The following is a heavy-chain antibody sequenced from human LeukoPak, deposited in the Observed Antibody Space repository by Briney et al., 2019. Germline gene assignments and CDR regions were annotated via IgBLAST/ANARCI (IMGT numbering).Heavy chain of an antibody. CDR2: IIPIFGTA. Sequence: GASVKVSCKASGGTFSSYAISWVRQAPGQGLEWMGGIIPIFGTANYAQKFQGRVTITADESTSTAYTELSSLRSEDTAVYYCARDFPDCSSTSCSPSYYYGMDVWGKGTTVTVSS. J-gene: IGHJ6*04. D-gene: IGHD2-2*01. V-gene: IGHV1-69*13. CDR1: GGTFSSYA. CDR3: ARDFPDCSSTSCSPSYYYGMDV.